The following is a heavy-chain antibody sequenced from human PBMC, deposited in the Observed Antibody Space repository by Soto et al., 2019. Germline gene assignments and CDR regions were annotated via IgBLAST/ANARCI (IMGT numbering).Heavy chain of an antibody. J-gene: IGHJ4*02. CDR1: GSSFTTYG. D-gene: IGHD2-2*02. Sequence: PGESLKISCNGSGSSFTTYGIGWVRQMPGKGLEWMGIIYPGDSDTRYSPSFQGQVTISADKSINTAYPHWSSLKASDTAMYYCATGGYRDTNCYNFFDYWGQGTLVTVYS. CDR2: IYPGDSDT. V-gene: IGHV5-51*01. CDR3: ATGGYRDTNCYNFFDY.